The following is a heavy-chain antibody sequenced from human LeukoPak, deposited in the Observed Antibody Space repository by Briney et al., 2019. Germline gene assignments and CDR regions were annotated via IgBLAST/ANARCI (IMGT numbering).Heavy chain of an antibody. D-gene: IGHD6-19*01. J-gene: IGHJ4*02. CDR2: IYDSGST. CDR1: GGSISSDY. V-gene: IGHV4-59*01. CDR3: ARNVGGAVAGPKAFLFDY. Sequence: SETLSLTCTVSGGSISSDYWSWIRQPPGKGLEWIGYIYDSGSTNYNPSLKSRVTISEDTSKNQFSLKLRSVTAADTALYYCARNVGGAVAGPKAFLFDYWGQGALVTVSS.